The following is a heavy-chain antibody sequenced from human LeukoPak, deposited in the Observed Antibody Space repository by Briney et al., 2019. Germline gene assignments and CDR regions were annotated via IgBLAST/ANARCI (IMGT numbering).Heavy chain of an antibody. CDR3: ARDRIVGATTSGGWFDP. D-gene: IGHD1-26*01. CDR2: IYYSGST. V-gene: IGHV4-31*03. CDR1: GGSISSGGYY. J-gene: IGHJ5*02. Sequence: PSETPSLTCTVSGGSISSGGYYWSWIRQHPGKGLEWIGYIYYSGSTYYNPSLKSRVTISVDTSKNQFSLKLSSVTAADTAVYYCARDRIVGATTSGGWFDPWGQGTLVTVSS.